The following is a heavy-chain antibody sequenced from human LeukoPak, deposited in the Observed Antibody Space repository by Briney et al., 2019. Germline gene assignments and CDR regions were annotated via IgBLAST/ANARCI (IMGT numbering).Heavy chain of an antibody. V-gene: IGHV3-21*01. CDR1: GFTFSSYS. D-gene: IGHD2-2*02. J-gene: IGHJ4*02. CDR3: ARDPGYCSSTNCHIEY. CDR2: ITSSSSYI. Sequence: GGSLRLSCAASGFTFSSYSMNWVRRAPGKGLEWVAFITSSSSYIYYADSVKGRFTISRDNAKNSLYLQMNSLRAEDTAVYYCARDPGYCSSTNCHIEYWGQGTLVTVSS.